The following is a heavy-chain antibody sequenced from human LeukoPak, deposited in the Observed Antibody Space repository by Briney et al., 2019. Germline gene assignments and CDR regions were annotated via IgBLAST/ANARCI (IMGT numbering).Heavy chain of an antibody. J-gene: IGHJ4*02. CDR1: GFTLSSYE. D-gene: IGHD2-15*01. CDR3: ARDYCSGGSCYSDY. CDR2: ISSSGSTI. Sequence: GGSLRLFCAASGFTLSSYEMNWVRQAPGGGLEWVSYISSSGSTIYYADSVKGRFTISRDNAKNSLYLQMNSLRAEDTAVYYCARDYCSGGSCYSDYWGQGTLVTVSS. V-gene: IGHV3-48*03.